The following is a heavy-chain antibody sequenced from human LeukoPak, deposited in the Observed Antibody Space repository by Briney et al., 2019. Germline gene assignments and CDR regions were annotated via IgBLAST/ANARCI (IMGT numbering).Heavy chain of an antibody. J-gene: IGHJ4*02. CDR3: VRCSSTSCYSWDYFDY. D-gene: IGHD2-2*02. Sequence: GASVKVSCKASGYTFLSFGVSWVRQAPGQGLEWVGWIAVYNGFTDSAQKVQDRVSLATDTSTSTVYMELRSLTSDDTAVYYCVRCSSTSCYSWDYFDYWGQGTLVTVSS. CDR1: GYTFLSFG. V-gene: IGHV1-18*01. CDR2: IAVYNGFT.